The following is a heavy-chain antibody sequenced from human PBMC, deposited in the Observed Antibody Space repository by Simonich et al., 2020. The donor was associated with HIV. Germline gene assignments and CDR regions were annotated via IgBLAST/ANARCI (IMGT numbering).Heavy chain of an antibody. CDR3: ARVAGVRPGTNWFDP. CDR1: GYTFTTYA. J-gene: IGHJ5*02. CDR2: INTNTGYP. V-gene: IGHV7-4-1*02. Sequence: QVQLVQSGSELKKPGASVKVSCKASGYTFTTYAMNWVRQAPGQGLEWMGWINTNTGYPTYDKGFTGRFVCYLDASVSTTYLQISSLKAEDTAVYYCARVAGVRPGTNWFDPWGQGTLVTVSS. D-gene: IGHD1-7*01.